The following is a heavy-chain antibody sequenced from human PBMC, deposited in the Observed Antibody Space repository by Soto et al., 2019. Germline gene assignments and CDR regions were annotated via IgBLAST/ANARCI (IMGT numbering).Heavy chain of an antibody. V-gene: IGHV3-23*01. J-gene: IGHJ4*02. D-gene: IGHD6-19*01. CDR2: ISGSGGST. CDR3: AKDPAVAGRGTLFDY. CDR1: GFTFSSYA. Sequence: EVPLLESGGGLVQPGGSLRLSCAASGFTFSSYAMSWVRQAPGKGLEWVSAISGSGGSTYYADSVKGRFTISRDNSKNTLYLQMNSLRAEDTAVYYCAKDPAVAGRGTLFDYWGQGTLVTVSS.